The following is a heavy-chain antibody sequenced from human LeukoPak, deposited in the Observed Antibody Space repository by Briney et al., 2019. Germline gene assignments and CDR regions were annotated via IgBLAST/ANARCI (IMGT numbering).Heavy chain of an antibody. V-gene: IGHV4-38-2*02. J-gene: IGHJ4*02. D-gene: IGHD5-18*01. CDR3: ARGYGYSGFDY. CDR1: GYSISSGYY. Sequence: PSETLSLTCTVSGYSISSGYYWGWIRQPPGKGLEWIGSIYHSGRTFYNPSLKSRVTISVDTSKNQFSLKLTSVTAADTAVYYCARGYGYSGFDYWGQGTLVTVSS. CDR2: IYHSGRT.